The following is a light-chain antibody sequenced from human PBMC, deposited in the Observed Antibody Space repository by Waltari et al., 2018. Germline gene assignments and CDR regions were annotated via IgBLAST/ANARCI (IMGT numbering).Light chain of an antibody. CDR3: LAYAGSPWV. V-gene: IGLV2-11*01. CDR1: SSDVVGHNH. CDR2: DVN. J-gene: IGLJ3*02. Sequence: QSALTQPRSVSGSPGQSVAISCTGTSSDVVGHNHVPGYQQHPGKAPKVIIHDVNNRPSGVPDRFSGTRSGNTASLTISGLQAEDEADYYCLAYAGSPWVFGGGTKLTVL.